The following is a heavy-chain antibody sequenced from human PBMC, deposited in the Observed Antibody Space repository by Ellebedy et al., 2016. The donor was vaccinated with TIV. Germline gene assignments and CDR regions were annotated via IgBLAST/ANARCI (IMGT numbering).Heavy chain of an antibody. J-gene: IGHJ4*02. CDR3: AKDYLIESYPITIFWTTNDY. D-gene: IGHD3-3*01. CDR1: GFTFSSYA. CDR2: ISGSGGST. Sequence: GESLKISXAASGFTFSSYAMSWVRQAPGKGLEWVSAISGSGGSTYYADSVKGRFTISRDNSKNTLYLQMNSLRAEDTAVYYCAKDYLIESYPITIFWTTNDYWGQGTLVTVSS. V-gene: IGHV3-23*01.